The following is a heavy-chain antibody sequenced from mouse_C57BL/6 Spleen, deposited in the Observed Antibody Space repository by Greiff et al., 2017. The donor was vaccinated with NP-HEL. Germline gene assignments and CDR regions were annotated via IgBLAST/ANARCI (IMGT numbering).Heavy chain of an antibody. Sequence: VQLKESGPGLVKPSQSLSLTCSVTGYSITSGYYWNWIRQFPGNKLEWMGYISYDGSNNYNPSLKNRISITRDTSKNQFFLKLNSVTTEDTATNYCARDRGSSGYVDWGQGTSVTVSS. CDR1: GYSITSGYY. CDR3: ARDRGSSGYVD. V-gene: IGHV3-6*01. CDR2: ISYDGSN. D-gene: IGHD3-2*02. J-gene: IGHJ4*01.